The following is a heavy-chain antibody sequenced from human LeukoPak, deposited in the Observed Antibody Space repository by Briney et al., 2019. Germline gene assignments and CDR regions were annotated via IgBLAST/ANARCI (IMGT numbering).Heavy chain of an antibody. Sequence: AGGSLRLSCAASGFTFSSYSMTWVRQAPGKGLEWVSSISSSSSYIYYADSVKGRFTISRDNAKNSLYLQMNSLRAEDTAVYYCARDLGSSGWWGGFDFWGQGTLVTVSS. D-gene: IGHD6-19*01. CDR3: ARDLGSSGWWGGFDF. CDR1: GFTFSSYS. V-gene: IGHV3-21*01. CDR2: ISSSSSYI. J-gene: IGHJ4*02.